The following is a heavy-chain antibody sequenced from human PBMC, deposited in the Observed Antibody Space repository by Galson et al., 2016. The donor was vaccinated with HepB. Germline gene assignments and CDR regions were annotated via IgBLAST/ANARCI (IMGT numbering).Heavy chain of an antibody. CDR1: GFSFSSYT. Sequence: SLRLSCAASGFSFSSYTMSWVRQVPGKGLEWISAISGSGDRTYYADSVRGRFTISRDNAKNTLYLEMNSLRAEDTALYYCLHSIDYWGQGTLVTVSS. D-gene: IGHD2/OR15-2a*01. CDR3: LHSIDY. CDR2: ISGSGDRT. V-gene: IGHV3-23*01. J-gene: IGHJ4*02.